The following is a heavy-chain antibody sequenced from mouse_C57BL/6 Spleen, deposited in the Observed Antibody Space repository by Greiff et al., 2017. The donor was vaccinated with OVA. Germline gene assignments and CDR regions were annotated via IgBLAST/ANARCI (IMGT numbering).Heavy chain of an antibody. D-gene: IGHD2-4*01. CDR2: IYPGSGST. CDR1: GYTFTSYW. CDR3: ARGRYYDYDDEEAMDY. V-gene: IGHV1-55*01. J-gene: IGHJ4*01. Sequence: QVQLQQPGAELVKPGASVKMSCKASGYTFTSYWITWVKQRPGHGLEWIGDIYPGSGSTNYNEQFKSKATLTVDTSSSTAYMQRSSLTSEDSAVYYWARGRYYDYDDEEAMDYWGQGTSVTVSS.